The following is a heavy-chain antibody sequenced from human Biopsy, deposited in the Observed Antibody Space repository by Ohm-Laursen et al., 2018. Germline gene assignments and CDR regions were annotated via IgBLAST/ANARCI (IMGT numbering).Heavy chain of an antibody. Sequence: SDTLSLTCTVSGDSISTYYWSWIRQPPGKGLQWIGYIYYTGNTDYNPSLQSRVTISVDTSKNHFSLRLRSMTPAGTAMYYCARDRGYYSDRTVPGYFDLWGRGTLVTVSS. V-gene: IGHV4-59*01. CDR1: GDSISTYY. D-gene: IGHD3-22*01. CDR3: ARDRGYYSDRTVPGYFDL. CDR2: IYYTGNT. J-gene: IGHJ2*01.